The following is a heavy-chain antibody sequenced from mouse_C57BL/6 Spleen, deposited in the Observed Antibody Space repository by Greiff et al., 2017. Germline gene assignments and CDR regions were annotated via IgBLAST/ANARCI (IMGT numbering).Heavy chain of an antibody. CDR3: ARLDGYDEEYFDY. V-gene: IGHV1-72*01. J-gene: IGHJ2*01. CDR1: GYTFTSYW. Sequence: QVQLKQPGAELVKPGASVKLSCKASGYTFTSYWMHWVKQRPGRGLEWIGRIDPNSGGTKYNEKFKSKATLTVDKPSSTAYMQLSSLTSEDSAVYYCARLDGYDEEYFDYWGQGTTLTVSS. CDR2: IDPNSGGT. D-gene: IGHD2-2*01.